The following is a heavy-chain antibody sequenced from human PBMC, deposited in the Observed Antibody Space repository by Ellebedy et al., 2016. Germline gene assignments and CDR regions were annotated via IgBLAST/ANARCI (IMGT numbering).Heavy chain of an antibody. V-gene: IGHV3-7*01. J-gene: IGHJ6*02. Sequence: GESLKISCAASGFTFSNYWMTWVRQVPGKGLEWVANINQDGSQKYYVDSVKGRFTISRDNARKSLYLQMNNLRAEDTAVYHCARSNDMGVWGQGTTVTVFS. CDR3: ARSNDMGV. CDR1: GFTFSNYW. CDR2: INQDGSQK.